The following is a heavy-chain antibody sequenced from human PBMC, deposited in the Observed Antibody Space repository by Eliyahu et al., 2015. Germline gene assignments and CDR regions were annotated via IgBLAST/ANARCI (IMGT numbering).Heavy chain of an antibody. D-gene: IGHD5-12*01. CDR3: ARTRLEWLINS. Sequence: QVQLQESGPGLVKPSETLSLTCRVSGSSVSDGSYYWVWIRQPPGKGLQWIGYIYYNGSAEYNPSLKSRVTMSVDTSKNQFSLMVRSVTAADTAVYYCARTRLEWLINSWGQGTLVTVSS. CDR2: IYYNGSA. J-gene: IGHJ4*02. V-gene: IGHV4-61*01. CDR1: GSSVSDGSYY.